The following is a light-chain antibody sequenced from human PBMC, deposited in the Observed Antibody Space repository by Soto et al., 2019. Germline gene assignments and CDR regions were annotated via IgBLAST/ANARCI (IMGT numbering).Light chain of an antibody. V-gene: IGLV2-14*01. CDR1: SSDVGGYNY. CDR2: EVS. CDR3: SSYTSSSTRVV. J-gene: IGLJ2*01. Sequence: QSALTQPASVSGSPGQSITISCTGSSSDVGGYNYVSWYQQHPGKAPKLIIHEVSNRPSGVSNRFSGSKSGNTASLTISGLQAEDEADYYCSSYTSSSTRVVFGGGTKVTVL.